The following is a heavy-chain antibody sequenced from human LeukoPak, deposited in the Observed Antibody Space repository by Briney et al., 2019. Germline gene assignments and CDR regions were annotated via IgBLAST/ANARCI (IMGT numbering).Heavy chain of an antibody. J-gene: IGHJ4*02. D-gene: IGHD6-6*01. CDR1: GFTFSDYY. V-gene: IGHV3-11*04. CDR3: ARRAARSPYFDY. Sequence: GGSLRLSCAASGFTFSDYYMNWIRQAPGKGLEWVSYNSSSASTIYYADSVQGRFTISRDNAKNSLFLQMNSLRAEDTAVYYCARRAARSPYFDYWGQGILVTVSS. CDR2: NSSSASTI.